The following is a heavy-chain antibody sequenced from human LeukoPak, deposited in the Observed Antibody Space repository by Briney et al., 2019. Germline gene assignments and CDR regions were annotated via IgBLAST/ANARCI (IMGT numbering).Heavy chain of an antibody. V-gene: IGHV1-2*02. CDR2: INPNSGGT. D-gene: IGHD5-18*01. Sequence: VASVKVSCKASGYTFTSYGISWVRQAPGQGLEWMGWINPNSGGTNYAQKFQGRVTMTRDTSISTAYMELSRLRSDDTAVYYCARLVDTAMVNDYWGQGTLVTVSS. J-gene: IGHJ4*02. CDR1: GYTFTSYG. CDR3: ARLVDTAMVNDY.